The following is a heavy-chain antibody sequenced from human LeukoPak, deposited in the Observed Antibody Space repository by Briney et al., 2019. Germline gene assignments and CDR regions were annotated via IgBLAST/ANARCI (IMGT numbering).Heavy chain of an antibody. D-gene: IGHD3-22*01. Sequence: GSLRLSCAASGFTLDDHAMHWIRQPDGKGLEWIGRIYTSGSTNYNPSLKSRVTMSVDTSKNQFSLKLSSVTAADTAVYYCARPQSSEGRDFDYWGQGTLVTVSS. CDR2: IYTSGST. V-gene: IGHV4-4*07. CDR1: GFTLDDHA. J-gene: IGHJ4*02. CDR3: ARPQSSEGRDFDY.